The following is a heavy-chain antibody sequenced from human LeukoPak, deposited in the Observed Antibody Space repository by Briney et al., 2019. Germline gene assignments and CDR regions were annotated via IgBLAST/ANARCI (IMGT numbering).Heavy chain of an antibody. J-gene: IGHJ4*02. V-gene: IGHV3-48*03. CDR3: ARITMPTGPFDY. CDR2: ISSSGSTI. Sequence: PGGSLRLSWAASGFTFSSYEMNWVRQAPGKGLEWVSYISSSGSTIYYADSVKGRFTISRDNAKNSLYLQMNSLRAEDTAVYYCARITMPTGPFDYWGQGTLVTVSS. D-gene: IGHD3-10*01. CDR1: GFTFSSYE.